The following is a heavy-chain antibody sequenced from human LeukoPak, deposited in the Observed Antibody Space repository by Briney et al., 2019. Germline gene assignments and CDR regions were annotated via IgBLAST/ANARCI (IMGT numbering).Heavy chain of an antibody. CDR3: ARQRGGQYEDGFDI. CDR1: GYTFTSYA. Sequence: GASVKVSCKASGYTFTSYAMNWVRQAPGQGLEWMGIINPSGGSTSYAQKFQGRVTMTRDMSTSTVYMELSSLRSEDTAVYYCARQRGGQYEDGFDIWGQGTMVTVSS. CDR2: INPSGGST. D-gene: IGHD2-8*01. V-gene: IGHV1-46*01. J-gene: IGHJ3*02.